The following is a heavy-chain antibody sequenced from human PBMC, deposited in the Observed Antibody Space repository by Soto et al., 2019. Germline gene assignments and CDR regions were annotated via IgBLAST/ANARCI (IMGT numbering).Heavy chain of an antibody. J-gene: IGHJ6*02. CDR1: GGSISSGGYS. V-gene: IGHV4-30-2*01. CDR3: ARAHYGDYGYGMDV. CDR2: TYHSGTT. D-gene: IGHD4-17*01. Sequence: QLQLQESGSGLVKPSQTLSLTCAVSGGSISSGGYSWTWIRQPPGKGLEWIGYTYHSGTTYDSPFLKSRVPISVDRSKNQCSLKLTSVTAADTAVYYCARAHYGDYGYGMDVWGQGTPVTVSS.